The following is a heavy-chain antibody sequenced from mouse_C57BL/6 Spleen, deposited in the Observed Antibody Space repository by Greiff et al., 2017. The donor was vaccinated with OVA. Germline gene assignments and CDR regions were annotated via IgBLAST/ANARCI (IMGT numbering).Heavy chain of an antibody. V-gene: IGHV1-54*01. J-gene: IGHJ2*01. CDR1: GYAFTNYL. Sequence: QVHVKQSGAELVRPGTSVKVSCKASGYAFTNYLIEWVKQRPGQGLEWIGVINPGSGGTNYNEKFKGKATLTADKSSSTAYMQLSSLTSEDSAVYFCAREEDYYGSSHWGQGTTLTVSS. CDR2: INPGSGGT. CDR3: AREEDYYGSSH. D-gene: IGHD1-1*01.